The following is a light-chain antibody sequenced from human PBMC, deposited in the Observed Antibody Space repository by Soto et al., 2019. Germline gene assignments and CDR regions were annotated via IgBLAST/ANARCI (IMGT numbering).Light chain of an antibody. CDR3: QQRNTWPFT. CDR1: QSVSSS. Sequence: IVLTQSPATPSVSPGERATLSCRASQSVSSSLVWYQQKPGQPPRLLIYDASNRATAIPARFSGSGSGTDFSLTISSLEPDDFAVYYCQQRNTWPFTFGPGTKVDIK. J-gene: IGKJ3*01. V-gene: IGKV3-11*01. CDR2: DAS.